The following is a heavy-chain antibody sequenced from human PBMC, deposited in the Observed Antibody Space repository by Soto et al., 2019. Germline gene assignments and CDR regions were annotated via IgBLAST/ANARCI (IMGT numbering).Heavy chain of an antibody. V-gene: IGHV4-59*08. Sequence: SETLSLTWIVSGGSISNYYWSWIRQPPGKGLEWIGYIYYSGSTNYNPSLTSRVTISVDTSKNQFSLKLSSVTAADTAVYYCARHRCSYGVYYFDYWGQGTLVTVS. D-gene: IGHD5-18*01. CDR3: ARHRCSYGVYYFDY. J-gene: IGHJ4*02. CDR1: GGSISNYY. CDR2: IYYSGST.